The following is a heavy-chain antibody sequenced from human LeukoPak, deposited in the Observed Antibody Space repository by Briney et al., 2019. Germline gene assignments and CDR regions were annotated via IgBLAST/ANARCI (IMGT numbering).Heavy chain of an antibody. J-gene: IGHJ5*01. D-gene: IGHD2-2*01. V-gene: IGHV4-34*01. Sequence: SETLSLTCAVHGGSFSGYYWSWIRQPPGKGLEWIGEINHSGSTNYNPSLKSRVTISVDTSKNQFSLKLSSVTAAGTAVYYCAIHIVVVPAAKKKNWFDPWGQGTLVTVSS. CDR2: INHSGST. CDR1: GGSFSGYY. CDR3: AIHIVVVPAAKKKNWFDP.